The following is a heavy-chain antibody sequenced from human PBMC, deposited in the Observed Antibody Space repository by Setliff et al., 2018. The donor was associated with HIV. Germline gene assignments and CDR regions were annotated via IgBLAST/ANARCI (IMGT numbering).Heavy chain of an antibody. J-gene: IGHJ2*01. CDR1: GGSISVDKW. CDR3: ARSLARDYWYFSH. CDR2: IYHSGST. D-gene: IGHD6-6*01. Sequence: PSETLSLTCAVSGGSISVDKWWSWVRQPPGKGLEWIGEIYHSGSTNYNPSLRSRVTISVDKSHNQFSLKLTSVTTADTAVYYCARSLARDYWYFSHWGRGSLVTVSS. V-gene: IGHV4-4*02.